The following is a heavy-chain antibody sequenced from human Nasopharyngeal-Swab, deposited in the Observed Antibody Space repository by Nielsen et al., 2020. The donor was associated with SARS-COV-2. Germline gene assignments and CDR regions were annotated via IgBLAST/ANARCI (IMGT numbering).Heavy chain of an antibody. CDR2: IYSDGSST. V-gene: IGHV3-74*01. CDR3: TRGANGYNFGYYYYGMDV. Sequence: VRQAPGKGLVWVSRIYSDGSSTSYADSVKGRFTISRDNAKNTLYLQMNSLRAEDTAVYYCTRGANGYNFGYYYYGMDVWGQGTTVTVSS. D-gene: IGHD5-24*01. J-gene: IGHJ6*02.